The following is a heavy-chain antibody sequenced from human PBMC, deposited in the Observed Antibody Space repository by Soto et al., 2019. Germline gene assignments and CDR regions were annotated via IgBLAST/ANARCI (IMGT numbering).Heavy chain of an antibody. CDR3: ARDLERPYSISYGMDV. J-gene: IGHJ6*02. D-gene: IGHD6-6*01. Sequence: QVQLVQSGAEVKKPGASVKVSCKASGYTFTSYGISWVRQAPGQGLEWMGWISAYNGNTNYAQKLQGRVTMTTDTSTSTAYMELRSLRSEDTAVYYCARDLERPYSISYGMDVWGQGTTVTVSS. CDR2: ISAYNGNT. V-gene: IGHV1-18*04. CDR1: GYTFTSYG.